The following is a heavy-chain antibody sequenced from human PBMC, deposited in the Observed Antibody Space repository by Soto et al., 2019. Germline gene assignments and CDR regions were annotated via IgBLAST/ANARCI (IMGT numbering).Heavy chain of an antibody. V-gene: IGHV1-8*01. J-gene: IGHJ4*02. CDR3: ERGTRRQQLVGSDY. CDR2: MNPNSGNT. Sequence: ASVKVSCKASGYTFTSYDINWVRQATGQGLEWMGWMNPNSGNTGYAQKFQGRVTMTRNTSISTAYMELSSLRSEDTEVYYCERGTRRQQLVGSDYWGQGTLVTVSS. CDR1: GYTFTSYD. D-gene: IGHD6-13*01.